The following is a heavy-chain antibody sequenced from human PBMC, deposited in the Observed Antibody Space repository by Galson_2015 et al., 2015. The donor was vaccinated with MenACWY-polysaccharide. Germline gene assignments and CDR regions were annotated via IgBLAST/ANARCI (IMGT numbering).Heavy chain of an antibody. D-gene: IGHD1-1*01. CDR2: INSDGSST. V-gene: IGHV3-74*01. J-gene: IGHJ6*03. CDR3: ARQCGPGKTGTPSCMDV. Sequence: SLRLSCAASGFTFSSYWMHWVRQVPGKGLVWLSRINSDGSSTSYADSVKGRLTISRDNAKNTVYLQMNSLRAEDTAVYYCARQCGPGKTGTPSCMDVWGKGTTVTVSS. CDR1: GFTFSSYW.